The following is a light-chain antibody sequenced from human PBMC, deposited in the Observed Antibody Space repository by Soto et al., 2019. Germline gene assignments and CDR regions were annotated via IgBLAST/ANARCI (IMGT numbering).Light chain of an antibody. Sequence: EIVMTQSPATLSVSPGERATLSCRASQSVSSNLAWYQQKPGQAPRLLIYGASTRATGIPARFSGSGSGTEFTLTISSLRSEDFAVYYCQQYNNWAWTFGQGTKVEIE. CDR2: GAS. CDR3: QQYNNWAWT. CDR1: QSVSSN. V-gene: IGKV3-15*01. J-gene: IGKJ1*01.